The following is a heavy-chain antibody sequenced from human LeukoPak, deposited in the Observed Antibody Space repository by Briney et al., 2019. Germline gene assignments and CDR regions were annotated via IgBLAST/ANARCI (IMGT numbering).Heavy chain of an antibody. J-gene: IGHJ4*02. CDR1: GYTFTGYY. CDR2: INPNSGGT. D-gene: IGHD1-14*01. CDR3: AKNQTPSTVRGYFDY. V-gene: IGHV1-2*02. Sequence: GASVKVSCKASGYTFTGYYMHWVRQAPGQELEWMGWINPNSGGTKYAQKLQGRVTMTRDTSISTAYMELSRLKSHDTALYYCAKNQTPSTVRGYFDYWGQGTLVTVSS.